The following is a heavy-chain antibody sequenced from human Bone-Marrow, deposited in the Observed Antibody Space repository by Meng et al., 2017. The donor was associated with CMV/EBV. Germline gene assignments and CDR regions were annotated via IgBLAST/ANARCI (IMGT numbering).Heavy chain of an antibody. J-gene: IGHJ4*02. V-gene: IGHV3-66*01. CDR3: TGDSVSNPNLDY. D-gene: IGHD3-10*01. CDR1: GFNVRDKY. CDR2: IYRGDNT. Sequence: EVHLVGSGGGLVQPGGSLRLSCAASGFNVRDKYMSWVRQAPGKGLEWVCMIYRGDNTYYIDSVKDRFTVSRDNPKNTMYLQMNSLRVEDTAVYYCTGDSVSNPNLDYWGQGTLVTVSS.